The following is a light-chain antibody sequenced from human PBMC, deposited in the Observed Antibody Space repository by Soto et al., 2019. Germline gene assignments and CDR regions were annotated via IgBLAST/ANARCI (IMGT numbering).Light chain of an antibody. CDR1: QSVSSSY. Sequence: EIVLTQSLCTLSLSPGERAILSCRANQSVSSSYLAWYQQKPGQAPRLLIYGASSRATGIPDRFSGSGSGTDFSLTISRLEPEDFAVYYCEQYGSSPTYTFGQGTKLEIK. J-gene: IGKJ2*01. V-gene: IGKV3-20*01. CDR3: EQYGSSPTYT. CDR2: GAS.